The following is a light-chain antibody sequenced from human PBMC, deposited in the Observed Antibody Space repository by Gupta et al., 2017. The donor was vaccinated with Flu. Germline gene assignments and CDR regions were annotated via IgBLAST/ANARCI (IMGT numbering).Light chain of an antibody. CDR1: QSLLHSNGYNY. J-gene: IGKJ1*01. Sequence: VTPGEPASISCRSSQSLLHSNGYNYLDWYLQKPGQSPQLLIYLGSYRASGVPDRFSGSGSGTDFTLNISRVGAEDVGVYYCRQALQTPKTFGQGTKVEIK. V-gene: IGKV2-28*01. CDR3: RQALQTPKT. CDR2: LGS.